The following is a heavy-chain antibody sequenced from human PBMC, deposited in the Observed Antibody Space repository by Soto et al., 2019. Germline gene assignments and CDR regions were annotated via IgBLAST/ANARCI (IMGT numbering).Heavy chain of an antibody. CDR2: IKPDGSEE. V-gene: IGHV3-7*04. CDR1: GFTFSNYY. J-gene: IGHJ4*02. D-gene: IGHD3-10*01. CDR3: AREDYGSGL. Sequence: EVQLVESGGGLVQPGGSLRLSCATSGFTFSNYYMSWVRQAPGKGLEWVANIKPDGSEEYYVDSLRGRFTITRDNAKNSLYLQIISLRAEDTAVYYCAREDYGSGLWGQGTLVTVSS.